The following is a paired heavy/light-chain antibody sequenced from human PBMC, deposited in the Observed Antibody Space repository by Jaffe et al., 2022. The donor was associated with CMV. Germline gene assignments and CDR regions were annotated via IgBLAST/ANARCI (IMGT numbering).Light chain of an antibody. CDR2: KVS. V-gene: IGKV2-30*02. CDR1: QSLVHSDGNTY. CDR3: MQGTHWPPWT. J-gene: IGKJ1*01. Sequence: DVVMTQSPLSLPVTLGQPASISCRSSQSLVHSDGNTYLNWFQQRPGQSPRRLIYKVSNRDSGVPDRFSGSGSGTDFTLKISRVEAEDVGVYYCMQGTHWPPWTFGQGTKVEIK.
Heavy chain of an antibody. J-gene: IGHJ6*02. CDR2: ISYDGSNE. D-gene: IGHD6-19*01. CDR3: AKGFWCCGIAVAGEDSYGMDV. CDR1: GFTFSSYG. V-gene: IGHV3-30*18. Sequence: QVQLVESGGGVVQPGRSLRLSCAASGFTFSSYGMHWVRQAPGKGLEWVAVISYDGSNEYYADSVRGRFTISKDNSKNTLYLQMNSLRAEDTAVYYCAKGFWCCGIAVAGEDSYGMDVWGQGTTVTVSS.